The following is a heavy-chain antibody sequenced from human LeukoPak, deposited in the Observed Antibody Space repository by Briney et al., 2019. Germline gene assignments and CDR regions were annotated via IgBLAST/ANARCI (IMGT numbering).Heavy chain of an antibody. CDR2: MSPKSANT. Sequence: ASVKVSCKASGYTFTSYDINWVRQASGQGLEWMGWMSPKSANTGYAQQFQGRVTITRDTSISTAYMELSRLRSDDTAVYYCARDEDYGIFVNIDYWGQGTLVTVSS. CDR3: ARDEDYGIFVNIDY. D-gene: IGHD4-17*01. CDR1: GYTFTSYD. V-gene: IGHV1-8*03. J-gene: IGHJ4*02.